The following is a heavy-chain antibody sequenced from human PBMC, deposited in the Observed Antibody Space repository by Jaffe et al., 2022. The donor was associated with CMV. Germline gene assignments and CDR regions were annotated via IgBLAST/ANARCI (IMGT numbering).Heavy chain of an antibody. CDR1: GFSLSTSGMC. D-gene: IGHD3-10*01. CDR3: ARTMSMGYYGSGSYHLYYYGMDV. V-gene: IGHV2-70*01. CDR2: IDWDDDK. Sequence: QVTLRESGPALVKPTQTLTLTCTFSGFSLSTSGMCVSWIRQPPGKALEWLALIDWDDDKYYSTSLKTRLTISKDTSKNQVVLTMTNMDPVDTATYYCARTMSMGYYGSGSYHLYYYGMDVWGQGTTVTVSS. J-gene: IGHJ6*02.